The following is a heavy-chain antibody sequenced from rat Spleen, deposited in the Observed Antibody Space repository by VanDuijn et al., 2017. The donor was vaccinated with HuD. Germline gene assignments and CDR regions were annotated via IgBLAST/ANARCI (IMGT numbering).Heavy chain of an antibody. Sequence: EVQLVESDGGLVQPGRSLKLSCAASGFTFSDYYMAWVRQAPTKGLEWVATISSDGGRTFYRGSVKGRFTIPRDNAKNTQYLQMDSLRSEETATYYCARLSELRDYFDYWGQGVMVTVSS. CDR1: GFTFSDYY. D-gene: IGHD1-11*01. CDR3: ARLSELRDYFDY. V-gene: IGHV5-29*01. CDR2: ISSDGGRT. J-gene: IGHJ2*01.